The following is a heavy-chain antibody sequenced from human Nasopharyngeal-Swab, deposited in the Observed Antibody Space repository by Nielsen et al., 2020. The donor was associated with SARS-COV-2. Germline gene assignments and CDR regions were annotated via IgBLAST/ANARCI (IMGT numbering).Heavy chain of an antibody. Sequence: SCTVSGCSISSCSFYWIWLRPPAGQGLEWIGRIYTSGSTNYNPSLKSRVTISVDTSKNQFSLKLSSVTAADTAVYYCARDGPDYGGNSEDYWGQGTLVTVSS. CDR3: ARDGPDYGGNSEDY. J-gene: IGHJ4*02. D-gene: IGHD4-23*01. CDR2: IYTSGST. V-gene: IGHV4-61*02. CDR1: GCSISSCSFY.